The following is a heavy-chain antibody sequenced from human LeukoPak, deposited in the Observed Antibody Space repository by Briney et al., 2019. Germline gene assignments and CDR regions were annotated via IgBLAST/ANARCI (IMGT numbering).Heavy chain of an antibody. J-gene: IGHJ5*02. CDR3: ARVGAAYDYVWGSYRYNWFDP. CDR2: ISSSSSTI. CDR1: GFTFSSYS. Sequence: GGSLRLSCAASGFTFSSYSMNWVRQAPGKGLEWVSYISSSSSTIYYADSVKGRFTISRDNAKNSLYLQMNSLRAEDTAVYYCARVGAAYDYVWGSYRYNWFDPWGQGTLVTVSS. D-gene: IGHD3-16*02. V-gene: IGHV3-48*04.